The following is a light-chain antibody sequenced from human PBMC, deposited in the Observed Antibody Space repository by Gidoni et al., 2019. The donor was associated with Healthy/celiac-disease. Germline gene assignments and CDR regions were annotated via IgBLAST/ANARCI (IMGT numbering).Light chain of an antibody. J-gene: IGLJ3*02. CDR1: SSDVGSYNH. CDR2: EVS. Sequence: SALTQPASVSGSPGLSITLSCTGTSSDVGSYNHVSWYQQHPGKAPKLMIYEVSKRPSGVSNRFSGSKSGNTASLTISGLQAEDEADYYCCSYAGSSTLWVFGGGTKLTVL. V-gene: IGLV2-23*02. CDR3: CSYAGSSTLWV.